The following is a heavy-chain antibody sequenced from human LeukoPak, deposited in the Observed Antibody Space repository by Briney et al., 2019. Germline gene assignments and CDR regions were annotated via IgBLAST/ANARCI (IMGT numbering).Heavy chain of an antibody. D-gene: IGHD1-7*01. Sequence: GASVKVSCKASGYTFTSFDINWVRQATGQGLEWMGWMNPNSGNTGYAQKFQGRVTMTRNTAISTAYMELSSLRSEDTAVYYCARGLRFRWNYAVEAFDIWGQGTMVTVSS. J-gene: IGHJ3*02. CDR2: MNPNSGNT. CDR3: ARGLRFRWNYAVEAFDI. CDR1: GYTFTSFD. V-gene: IGHV1-8*01.